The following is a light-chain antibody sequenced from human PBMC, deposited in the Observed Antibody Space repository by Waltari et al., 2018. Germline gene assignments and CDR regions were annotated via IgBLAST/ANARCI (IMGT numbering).Light chain of an antibody. CDR3: AAWDDSPNGRV. J-gene: IGLJ3*02. V-gene: IGLV1-44*01. CDR2: SNN. Sequence: QSVLTQPPSASGTPGQRVTISCSGSSSNIGSNTVNWYQQLPGPAPKLLIYSNNQRPSGVPDRFSGSKSGTSASLAISGLQSEDEADYYCAAWDDSPNGRVFGGGTKLTVL. CDR1: SSNIGSNT.